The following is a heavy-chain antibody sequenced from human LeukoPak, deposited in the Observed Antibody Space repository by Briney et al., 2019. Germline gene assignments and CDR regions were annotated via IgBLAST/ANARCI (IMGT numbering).Heavy chain of an antibody. CDR2: IYHSGST. D-gene: IGHD7-27*01. CDR1: GYSISSGYY. Sequence: PSETLSLTCTVSGYSISSGYYWGWIRQPPGKGLEWIGCIYHSGSTYYNPSLKSRVTISVDTSKNQFSLKLSSVTAADTAVYYCASYYLTGVRGFDYWGQGTLVTVSS. V-gene: IGHV4-38-2*02. J-gene: IGHJ4*02. CDR3: ASYYLTGVRGFDY.